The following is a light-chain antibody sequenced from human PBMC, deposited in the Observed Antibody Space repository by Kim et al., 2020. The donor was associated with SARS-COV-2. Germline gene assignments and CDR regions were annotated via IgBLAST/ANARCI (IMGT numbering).Light chain of an antibody. Sequence: VSPEESAPLPCRVRQSVSSNLAWYQQKPHQAPRLLIYGATTRATGIPARFSGSVSGSEFPLTISILQSEDFAFYYCQQYNNWPVTFGQGTKVDIK. CDR2: GAT. V-gene: IGKV3-15*01. CDR3: QQYNNWPVT. J-gene: IGKJ1*01. CDR1: QSVSSN.